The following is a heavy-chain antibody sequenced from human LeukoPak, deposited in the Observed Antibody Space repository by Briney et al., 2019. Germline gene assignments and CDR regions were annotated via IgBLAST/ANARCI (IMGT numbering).Heavy chain of an antibody. CDR3: ARGSGCSSTSCYRYYYYYMDV. V-gene: IGHV4-34*01. CDR2: INHSGST. CDR1: GGSFSGYY. D-gene: IGHD2-2*01. Sequence: SETLSLTCAVYGGSFSGYYWSWIRQPPGKGLEWIGEINHSGSTNYNPPLKSRVTISVDTSKNQFSLKLSSVTAADTAVYYCARGSGCSSTSCYRYYYYYMDVWGKGTTVTVSS. J-gene: IGHJ6*03.